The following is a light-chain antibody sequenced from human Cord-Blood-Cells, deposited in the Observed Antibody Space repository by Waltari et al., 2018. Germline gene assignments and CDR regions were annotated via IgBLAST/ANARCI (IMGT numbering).Light chain of an antibody. V-gene: IGLV2-23*01. CDR3: CSYAGSSTWV. Sequence: QSALTPPASVSGSPGQSITISCTGTSSDVGSYNLVSWYKQHPGKAPKLMIYEGSKRPSGVSNRFSGSKSGNTASLTISGLQAEDEADYYCCSYAGSSTWVFGGGTKLTVL. CDR2: EGS. CDR1: SSDVGSYNL. J-gene: IGLJ3*02.